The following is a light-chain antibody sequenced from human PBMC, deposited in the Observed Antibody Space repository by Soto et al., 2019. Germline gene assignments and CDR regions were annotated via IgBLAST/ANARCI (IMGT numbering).Light chain of an antibody. CDR2: TPS. Sequence: DIQMTQSPSTLSASVGDRVTITCRASQSIGSWLAWYQQKPGKAPKVLIYTPSSLESGVPSRFSGSGSGTESTLTISSLQPDDFATYYCQQYNIYSSFSQGTKVEIK. V-gene: IGKV1-5*03. CDR3: QQYNIYSS. CDR1: QSIGSW. J-gene: IGKJ1*01.